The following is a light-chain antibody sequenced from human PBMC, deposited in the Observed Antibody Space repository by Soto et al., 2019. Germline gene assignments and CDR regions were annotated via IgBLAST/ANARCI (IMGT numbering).Light chain of an antibody. CDR2: DVN. CDR3: SSYTHSSTYV. V-gene: IGLV2-14*03. Sequence: QSALAQPASVSGSTGQAITISCTGTSSDIGGHNYVSWYQQHPGKAPKLMIFDVNNRPSGISNRFSASKSDNTASLTISGLQDDDEADYYCSSYTHSSTYVFGSGTKITVL. CDR1: SSDIGGHNY. J-gene: IGLJ1*01.